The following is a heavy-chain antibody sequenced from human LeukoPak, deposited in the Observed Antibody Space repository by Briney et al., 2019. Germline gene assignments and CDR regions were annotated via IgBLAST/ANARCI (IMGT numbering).Heavy chain of an antibody. D-gene: IGHD2-2*02. V-gene: IGHV4-59*01. CDR1: GGSISSYY. Sequence: PSETLSLTCTVSGGSISSYYWSWLRQPPGKGLEWIGYIYYSGSTNYNPSLKSRVTISVDTSKNQFSLKLSSVTAADTAVYYCARVGYCSSTSCYKSPIFDYWGQGTLVTVSS. J-gene: IGHJ4*02. CDR3: ARVGYCSSTSCYKSPIFDY. CDR2: IYYSGST.